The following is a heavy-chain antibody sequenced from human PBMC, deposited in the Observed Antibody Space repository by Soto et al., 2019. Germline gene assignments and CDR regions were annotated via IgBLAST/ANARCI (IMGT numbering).Heavy chain of an antibody. Sequence: SETLSLTCAVYGGSFSDYYWSWIRQSPGKGLEWIGEINHSGSTNYNPSLKSRVTISVDTSKNQFSLKLSSVTAADTAVYYCARRYSSGWYHFDYWGQGTLVTVSS. D-gene: IGHD6-19*01. CDR2: INHSGST. V-gene: IGHV4-34*01. CDR3: ARRYSSGWYHFDY. J-gene: IGHJ4*02. CDR1: GGSFSDYY.